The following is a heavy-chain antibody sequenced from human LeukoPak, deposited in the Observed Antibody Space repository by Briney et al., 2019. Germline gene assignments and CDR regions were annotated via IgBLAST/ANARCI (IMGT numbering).Heavy chain of an antibody. V-gene: IGHV3-11*01. CDR1: GFTFSDYY. J-gene: IGHJ4*02. CDR3: ARVPPTEWLLDC. CDR2: ISSSGSTI. Sequence: GGSLRLSCATSGFTFSDYYMSWIRQAPGKGLEWVSYISSSGSTIYYADSVKGRFTISRDNAKNSLYLQMNSLRAEDTAVYYCARVPPTEWLLDCWGQGTLVTVSS. D-gene: IGHD5-12*01.